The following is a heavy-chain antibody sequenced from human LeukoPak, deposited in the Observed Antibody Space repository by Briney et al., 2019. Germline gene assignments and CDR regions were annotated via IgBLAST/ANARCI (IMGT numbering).Heavy chain of an antibody. CDR2: INPNSGGT. CDR1: GYTFTGYY. Sequence: RASVKVSCKASGYTFTGYYMHWVRQAPGQGLEWMGWINPNSGGTNYAQKFQGWVTMTRDTSISTAYMELSRLRSDDTAVYYCAKSSGYSYGHGSYYFDYWGQGTLVTVSS. D-gene: IGHD5-18*01. V-gene: IGHV1-2*04. J-gene: IGHJ4*02. CDR3: AKSSGYSYGHGSYYFDY.